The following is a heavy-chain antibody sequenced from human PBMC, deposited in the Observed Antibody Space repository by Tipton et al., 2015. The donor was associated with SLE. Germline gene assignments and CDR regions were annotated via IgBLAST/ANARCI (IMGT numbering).Heavy chain of an antibody. CDR1: GGSFSGYH. Sequence: TLSLTCTPYGGSFSGYHWSWIRQPPGKGLEWIGEITHSGGTNYNPSLKSRVTISVDTSKTQLSLKLSSVTAADTAVYYCARGISAYYYYFYMDVWGKGTTVTVS. J-gene: IGHJ6*03. CDR3: ARGISAYYYYFYMDV. V-gene: IGHV4-34*01. CDR2: ITHSGGT.